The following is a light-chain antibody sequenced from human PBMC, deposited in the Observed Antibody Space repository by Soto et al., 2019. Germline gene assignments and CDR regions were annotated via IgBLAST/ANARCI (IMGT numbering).Light chain of an antibody. CDR2: DAS. CDR1: QSISRW. CDR3: QQYNTYVYT. J-gene: IGKJ2*01. V-gene: IGKV1-5*01. Sequence: DIPMTQSPSTLSASVGDRVTITCRASQSISRWLAWYQKKPGKAAKLLIYDASSLESRVPSRFSGSGSGTGFTLTIICLRQDDFATYYCQQYNTYVYTLGERTNLDIK.